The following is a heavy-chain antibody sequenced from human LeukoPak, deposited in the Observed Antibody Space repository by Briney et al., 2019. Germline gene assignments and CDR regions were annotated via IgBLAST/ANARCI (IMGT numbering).Heavy chain of an antibody. V-gene: IGHV3-23*01. CDR1: GFPFSSYG. CDR2: INADGGST. J-gene: IGHJ4*02. Sequence: GGSLRLSCAASGFPFSSYGMSWARQAPGKGLEWVSTINADGGSTFYADSVEGRFTISRDNSKNTLSLLLNSPRAEDTALYYCAILRGRVTPGDYWGQGTLVTVSS. CDR3: AILRGRVTPGDY. D-gene: IGHD3-10*01.